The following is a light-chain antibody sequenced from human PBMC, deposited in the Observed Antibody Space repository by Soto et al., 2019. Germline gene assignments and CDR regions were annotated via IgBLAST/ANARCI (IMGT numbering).Light chain of an antibody. CDR1: QSVSSSY. Sequence: EIVLTQSPGTLSLSTGERATLSCRARQSVSSSYLAWYQQKPGQAPRLLIYGASSRATGIPDRFSGSGSGTDFTLTISRLEPEDFAVYYCQKYGSSPYTFGQGTTLEIK. V-gene: IGKV3-20*01. CDR2: GAS. J-gene: IGKJ2*01. CDR3: QKYGSSPYT.